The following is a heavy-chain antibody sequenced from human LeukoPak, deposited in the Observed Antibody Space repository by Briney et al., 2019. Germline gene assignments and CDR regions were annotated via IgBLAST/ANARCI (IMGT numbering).Heavy chain of an antibody. Sequence: GGSLRLSCATSGFTFSSYWMSWVRQVPGKGLEWVANIKHDGRDVYYLDSVKGRFTISRDNAKNSLFLQMNSLRAEDTAVYYCARDPGISEAGTVGHFDYWGQGTLVTVSS. CDR2: IKHDGRDV. D-gene: IGHD6-13*01. V-gene: IGHV3-7*01. CDR3: ARDPGISEAGTVGHFDY. CDR1: GFTFSSYW. J-gene: IGHJ4*02.